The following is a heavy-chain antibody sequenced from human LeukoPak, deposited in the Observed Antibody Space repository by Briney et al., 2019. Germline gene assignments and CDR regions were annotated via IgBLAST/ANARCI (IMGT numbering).Heavy chain of an antibody. J-gene: IGHJ3*02. D-gene: IGHD3-9*01. CDR2: ISYDGSNK. CDR3: AKDAGSTYFVWLSTDAFDI. CDR1: GFTFSSYC. Sequence: GRSLRLSCAASGFTFSSYCMHWVRQAPGKGLEWVAVISYDGSNKYYPDSVKGRFTISRDNCKNTMYLQMESLRAEDAAGDYCAKDAGSTYFVWLSTDAFDIWGQGTMVTVSS. V-gene: IGHV3-30*18.